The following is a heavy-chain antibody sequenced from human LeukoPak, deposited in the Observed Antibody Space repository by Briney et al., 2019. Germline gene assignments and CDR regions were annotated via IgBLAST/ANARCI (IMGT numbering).Heavy chain of an antibody. J-gene: IGHJ4*02. Sequence: GASVKVSCKASGYTFTSYGISWVRQALGQGLEWMGWISAYNGNTNYAQKLQGRVTMTTDTSTSTAYMELRSLRSDDTAVYYCARDGYYYGSGSYYRGFDYWGQGTLVTVSS. D-gene: IGHD3-10*01. CDR3: ARDGYYYGSGSYYRGFDY. CDR1: GYTFTSYG. V-gene: IGHV1-18*01. CDR2: ISAYNGNT.